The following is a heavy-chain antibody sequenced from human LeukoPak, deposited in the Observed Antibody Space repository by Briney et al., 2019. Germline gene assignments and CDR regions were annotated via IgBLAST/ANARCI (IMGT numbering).Heavy chain of an antibody. J-gene: IGHJ5*02. D-gene: IGHD2-21*02. Sequence: SVKVSCKASGGTFSSYAISWVRQAPGQGLEWMGRIIPILGIANYAQKFQGRVTITADKSTSTAYMELSSLRSEDTAVYYCATGRSSVVTAPWFDPWGQGTLVTVSS. CDR1: GGTFSSYA. CDR2: IIPILGIA. CDR3: ATGRSSVVTAPWFDP. V-gene: IGHV1-69*04.